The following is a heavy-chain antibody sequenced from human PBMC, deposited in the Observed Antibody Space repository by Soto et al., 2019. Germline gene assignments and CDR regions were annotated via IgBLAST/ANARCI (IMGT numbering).Heavy chain of an antibody. CDR1: GYTFTSYD. D-gene: IGHD6-13*01. J-gene: IGHJ6*02. CDR3: ASRGYSSSWYYYYYYGMDV. CDR2: MNPNSGNT. V-gene: IGHV1-8*01. Sequence: QVQLVQSGAEVKKPGASVKVSCKASGYTFTSYDLNWVRQATGQGLEWMGWMNPNSGNTGYAQKFQGRVTMTRNTSISTAYMELSSLRSEDTAVYYCASRGYSSSWYYYYYYGMDVWGQGTTVTVSS.